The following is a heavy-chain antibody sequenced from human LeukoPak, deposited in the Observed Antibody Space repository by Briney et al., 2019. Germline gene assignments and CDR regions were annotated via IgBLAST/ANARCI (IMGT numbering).Heavy chain of an antibody. V-gene: IGHV4-59*01. Sequence: SETLSLTCTVSGGSMSSYYWTWIRQPPGKGLDWIGYMYSSGSNNFNPALKSRLTISVDTSKNQFSLNLSSVTAADTAVYYCARGGTAGLADWGRGTLVTVSS. CDR1: GGSMSSYY. J-gene: IGHJ4*02. CDR3: ARGGTAGLAD. CDR2: MYSSGSN. D-gene: IGHD1-14*01.